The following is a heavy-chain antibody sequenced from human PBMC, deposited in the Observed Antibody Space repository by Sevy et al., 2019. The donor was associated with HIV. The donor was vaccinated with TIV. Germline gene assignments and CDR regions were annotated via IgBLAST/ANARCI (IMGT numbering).Heavy chain of an antibody. Sequence: SETLSLTCAVYGGSFSGYYWSWIRQPPGKGLEWIGEINHSGSTNYNPSLKSRVTISVDTSKNQFSLKLSSVTAADTAVYYCARSENMVRGVTPYYYYGMDVWGQGTTVTVSS. CDR3: ARSENMVRGVTPYYYYGMDV. V-gene: IGHV4-34*01. J-gene: IGHJ6*02. CDR1: GGSFSGYY. D-gene: IGHD3-10*01. CDR2: INHSGST.